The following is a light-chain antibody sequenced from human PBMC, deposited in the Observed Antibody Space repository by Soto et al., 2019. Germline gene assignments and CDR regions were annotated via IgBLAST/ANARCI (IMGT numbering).Light chain of an antibody. CDR3: QQYCSTLTWT. CDR2: GAS. Sequence: EIVLTQSPGTLSLSPGDRATLSCRASQSVSSSYLAWYQQKPGQAPRLLIYGASSMATGIPERFSGSGSGTDFTLTISRLEPEDFAVYYCQQYCSTLTWTFGQGTKVEIK. J-gene: IGKJ1*01. CDR1: QSVSSSY. V-gene: IGKV3-20*01.